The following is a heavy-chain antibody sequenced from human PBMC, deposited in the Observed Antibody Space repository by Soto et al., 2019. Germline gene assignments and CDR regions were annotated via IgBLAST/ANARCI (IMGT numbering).Heavy chain of an antibody. D-gene: IGHD2-15*01. CDR1: GSTFSSYA. J-gene: IGHJ3*02. CDR3: ARELGYCSGGNCYMEGAFDI. Sequence: EVQLWESGGGLVQPGGSLRLSCAASGSTFSSYAMSWVRQAPGKGLEWVSVISGSGDSTYYADSVKGRFTISRDNSXXTXYXLMNSLRAEDTAVYYCARELGYCSGGNCYMEGAFDIWGQGTMVTVSS. V-gene: IGHV3-23*01. CDR2: ISGSGDST.